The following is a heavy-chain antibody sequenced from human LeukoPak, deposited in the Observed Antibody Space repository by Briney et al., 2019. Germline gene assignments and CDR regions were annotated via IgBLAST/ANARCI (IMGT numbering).Heavy chain of an antibody. CDR3: AREWELLFDY. D-gene: IGHD1-26*01. J-gene: IGHJ4*02. V-gene: IGHV1-2*02. CDR2: INPHSGDA. CDR1: GYTFTDYY. Sequence: ASVKVSCKASGYTFTDYYIHWVRQAPGQGLEWMAWINPHSGDANYAPKFQGRITLTRDTSVSIDYMELSSLTSDDTAVYYCAREWELLFDYWGQGTLVTVSS.